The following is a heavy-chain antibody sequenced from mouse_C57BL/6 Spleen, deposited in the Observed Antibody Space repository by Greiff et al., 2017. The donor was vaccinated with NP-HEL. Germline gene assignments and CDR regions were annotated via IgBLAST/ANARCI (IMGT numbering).Heavy chain of an antibody. CDR2: IHPNSGST. Sequence: VQLQQSGAELVKPGASVKLSCKASGYTFTSYWMHWVKQRPGQGLEWIGMIHPNSGSTNYNEKFKSKATLTVDKSSSTAYMQLSSLTSEDSAVYYCARGEGYYYGSSYGAFDYWGQGTTLTVSS. CDR3: ARGEGYYYGSSYGAFDY. D-gene: IGHD1-1*01. V-gene: IGHV1-64*01. CDR1: GYTFTSYW. J-gene: IGHJ2*01.